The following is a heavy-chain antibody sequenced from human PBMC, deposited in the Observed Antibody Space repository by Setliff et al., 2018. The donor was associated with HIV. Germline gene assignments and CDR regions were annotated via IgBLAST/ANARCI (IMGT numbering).Heavy chain of an antibody. V-gene: IGHV3-23*01. J-gene: IGHJ6*03. Sequence: GGSLRLSCAASGFTFSSYAMSWVRQAPGKGLEWVSAISGGGGSTYYADSVRGRFTISRDNSKNTLYLQMNSLRAEDTAVYYCAKGGFLEWSEYYYYYYYMDVWGKGTTVTV. CDR3: AKGGFLEWSEYYYYYYYMDV. D-gene: IGHD3-3*01. CDR1: GFTFSSYA. CDR2: ISGGGGST.